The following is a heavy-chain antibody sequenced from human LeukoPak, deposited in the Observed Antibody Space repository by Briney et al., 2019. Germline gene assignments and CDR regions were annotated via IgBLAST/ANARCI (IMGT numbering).Heavy chain of an antibody. Sequence: ASVTVSCKASGYTFTGYYMHWVRQAPGQGLEWMGWINPNSGGTNYAQKFQGRVTMTRDTSISTAYMELSRLRSDDTAVYYCARGYSGYDAGWFDPWGQGTLVTVSS. CDR1: GYTFTGYY. CDR2: INPNSGGT. V-gene: IGHV1-2*02. CDR3: ARGYSGYDAGWFDP. J-gene: IGHJ5*02. D-gene: IGHD5-12*01.